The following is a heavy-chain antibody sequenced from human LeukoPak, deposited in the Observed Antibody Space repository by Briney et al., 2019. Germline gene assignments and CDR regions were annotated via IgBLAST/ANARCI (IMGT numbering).Heavy chain of an antibody. Sequence: KPSETLSLTCTVSGGSISSYYWSWIRQPPGKGLEWIGYIYYSGSTNYNPSLKSRVTISVDTSKNQFSLKLSSVTAADTAVYYCARGPVGATIAYYYYYMDVWGKGTTVTVSS. J-gene: IGHJ6*03. CDR3: ARGPVGATIAYYYYYMDV. CDR2: IYYSGST. CDR1: GGSISSYY. D-gene: IGHD1-26*01. V-gene: IGHV4-59*01.